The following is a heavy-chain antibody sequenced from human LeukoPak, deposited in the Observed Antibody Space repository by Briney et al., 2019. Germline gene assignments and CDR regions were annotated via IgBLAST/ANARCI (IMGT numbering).Heavy chain of an antibody. CDR3: LRGDNWNYYDY. J-gene: IGHJ4*02. CDR2: IYRSGST. D-gene: IGHD1-20*01. Sequence: SETLSPTCSVSGGSISSYYWSWIRQTAGKGLEWIGRIYRSGSTNYNPSLKSRVTMSVDMSKNQFSLKLSPVTAAGTAVYASLRGDNWNYYDYWGQGTLVTVSS. CDR1: GGSISSYY. V-gene: IGHV4-4*07.